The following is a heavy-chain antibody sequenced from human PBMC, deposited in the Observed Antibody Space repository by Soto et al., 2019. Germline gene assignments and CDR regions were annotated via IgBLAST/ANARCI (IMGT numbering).Heavy chain of an antibody. Sequence: GRSLRLSCAAAGFTFSSYAMSWVRHAQGKGLEWVSAISGSGGRTYYADSVKGRFTISRDNSKNTLYLQMNSLRAEDTAVYYCAKRVMAAAGRSYGMDVWGQGTTVTVSS. CDR3: AKRVMAAAGRSYGMDV. CDR1: GFTFSSYA. V-gene: IGHV3-23*01. D-gene: IGHD6-13*01. J-gene: IGHJ6*02. CDR2: ISGSGGRT.